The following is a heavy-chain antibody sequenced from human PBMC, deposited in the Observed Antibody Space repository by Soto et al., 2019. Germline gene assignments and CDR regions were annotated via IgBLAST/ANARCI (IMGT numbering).Heavy chain of an antibody. J-gene: IGHJ4*02. CDR3: AKGYGAIRITMIVVPPKY. V-gene: IGHV3-30*18. D-gene: IGHD3-22*01. CDR2: ISYDGSNK. CDR1: VFTCSSYG. Sequence: WWSLRLSCSASVFTCSSYGMHWFRQAPGKGLEWVAVISYDGSNKYYADSVKGRFTISRDNSKNTLYLQMNSLRAEDTAVYYCAKGYGAIRITMIVVPPKYWGQGTLVTVSS.